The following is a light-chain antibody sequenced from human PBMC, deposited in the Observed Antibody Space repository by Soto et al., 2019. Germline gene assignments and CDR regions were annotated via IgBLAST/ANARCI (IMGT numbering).Light chain of an antibody. V-gene: IGLV1-51*01. J-gene: IGLJ2*01. CDR3: GTWDSSLSAVV. CDR2: DNN. CDR1: SSNIENNY. Sequence: QSVLTQPPSVSAAPRQKVTISCSGSSSNIENNYVSWYQQLPGTAPKLLIYDNNERPSGIPDRFSGSKSGMSATLAITGLQTGDEADYYCGTWDSSLSAVVFGGGTKLTVL.